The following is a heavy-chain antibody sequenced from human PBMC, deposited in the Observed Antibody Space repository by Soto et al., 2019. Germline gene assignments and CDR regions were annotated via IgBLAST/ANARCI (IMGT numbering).Heavy chain of an antibody. CDR2: ISYDGSNK. CDR3: ARSPGIAAAARYWYFDL. Sequence: QVQLVESGGGVVQPGRSLRLSCAASGFTFSSYAMHWVRQAPGKGLEWVAVISYDGSNKYYADSVKGRFTISRDNSKNTLYLQMNSLRAEDTAVYYCARSPGIAAAARYWYFDLWGRGTLVTVSS. J-gene: IGHJ2*01. CDR1: GFTFSSYA. V-gene: IGHV3-30-3*01. D-gene: IGHD6-13*01.